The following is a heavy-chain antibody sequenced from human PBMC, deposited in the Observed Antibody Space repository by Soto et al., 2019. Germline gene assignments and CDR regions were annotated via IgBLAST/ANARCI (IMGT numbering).Heavy chain of an antibody. V-gene: IGHV4-31*03. J-gene: IGHJ4*02. CDR2: IYDSGST. CDR1: GDSISSGGYH. Sequence: QVQLQESGPGLVKPSQTLSLTCTVSGDSISSGGYHWTWIRQHPGKGLEWIGYIYDSGSTYYNPSLTSRVAISVDTSKNQFSLKLSSVTAADTGVYYCARAEPVATYYFDYWGQGALVTVSS. D-gene: IGHD2-2*01. CDR3: ARAEPVATYYFDY.